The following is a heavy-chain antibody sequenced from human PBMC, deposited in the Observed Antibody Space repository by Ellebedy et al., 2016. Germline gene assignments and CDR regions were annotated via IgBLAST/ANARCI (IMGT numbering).Heavy chain of an antibody. V-gene: IGHV1-8*01. CDR2: MNPNSGNT. CDR1: GYTFTSYD. J-gene: IGHJ6*03. D-gene: IGHD3-22*01. Sequence: ASVKVSXKASGYTFTSYDINWVRQATGQGLEWMGWMNPNSGNTGYAQKFQGRVTMTRNTSISTAYMELSSLRSEDTAVYYCARAGLHYYDSSGYRYYYYYYMDVWGKGTTVTVSS. CDR3: ARAGLHYYDSSGYRYYYYYYMDV.